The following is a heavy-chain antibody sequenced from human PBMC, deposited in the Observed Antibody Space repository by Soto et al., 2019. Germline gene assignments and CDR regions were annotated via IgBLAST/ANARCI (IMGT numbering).Heavy chain of an antibody. CDR1: GGSISTSSYY. CDR2: IYYSGTT. CDR3: ARLYEAFDY. Sequence: PSETLSLTCTVSGGSISTSSYYWGWIRQPPGKGLEWIGSIYYSGTTYYNTSLKSRVTLSVDTSENQFSLKLSYVTAADTAVYYCARLYEAFDYWGQGTLVTVS. J-gene: IGHJ4*02. D-gene: IGHD3-22*01. V-gene: IGHV4-39*01.